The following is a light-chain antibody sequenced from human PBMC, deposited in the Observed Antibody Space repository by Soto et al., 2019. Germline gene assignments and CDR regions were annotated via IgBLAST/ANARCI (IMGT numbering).Light chain of an antibody. Sequence: QSALTQPASVSGSPGQSITISCTGTSSDVGGYNYVSWYQQHPGKAPKLMIYEVSNRPSGVSNRFSGSKSGNTASLTISGLQVEDEADYYCSSYTINSTLYVFGTGTKLTVL. CDR3: SSYTINSTLYV. V-gene: IGLV2-14*01. CDR1: SSDVGGYNY. J-gene: IGLJ1*01. CDR2: EVS.